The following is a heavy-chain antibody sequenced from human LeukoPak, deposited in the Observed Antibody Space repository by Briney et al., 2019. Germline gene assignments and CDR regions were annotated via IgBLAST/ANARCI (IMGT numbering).Heavy chain of an antibody. Sequence: ASVKVSCKASGHTFTTYDINWVRQATGQGLEWMGWMNPHSGNTGYAQNFQGRVTMTRNTSIGTAYMELSSLRSEDTAVYYCARGFRSDSSGRKFDCWGQGTLVAVSS. V-gene: IGHV1-8*01. D-gene: IGHD3-22*01. J-gene: IGHJ4*02. CDR2: MNPHSGNT. CDR3: ARGFRSDSSGRKFDC. CDR1: GHTFTTYD.